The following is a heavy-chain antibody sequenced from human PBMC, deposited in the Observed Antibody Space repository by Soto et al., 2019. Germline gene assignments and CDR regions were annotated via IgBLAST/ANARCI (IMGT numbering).Heavy chain of an antibody. J-gene: IGHJ6*02. CDR1: GFTFSSYA. CDR2: ISYDGSNK. CDR3: ARDLAYGDYVYYYYYYGMDV. D-gene: IGHD4-17*01. V-gene: IGHV3-30-3*01. Sequence: GGSLRLSCAASGFTFSSYALHWVRQAPGKGLEWVAVISYDGSNKYYADSVKGRFTISRDNSKNTLYLQMNSLRAEDTAVYYCARDLAYGDYVYYYYYYGMDVWGQGTTVTVSS.